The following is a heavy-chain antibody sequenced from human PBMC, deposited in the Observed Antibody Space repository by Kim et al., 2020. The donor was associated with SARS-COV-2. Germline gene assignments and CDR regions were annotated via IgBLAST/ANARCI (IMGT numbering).Heavy chain of an antibody. V-gene: IGHV5-51*01. D-gene: IGHD6-13*01. Sequence: RYSPSFQGQVTISADKSINTAYLQWSGLKASDTAIYYCARSSSFFWYFDYWGQGTLVTVSS. J-gene: IGHJ4*02. CDR3: ARSSSFFWYFDY.